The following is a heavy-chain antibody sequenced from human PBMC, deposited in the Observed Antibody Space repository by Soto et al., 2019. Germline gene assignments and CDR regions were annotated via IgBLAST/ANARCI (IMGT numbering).Heavy chain of an antibody. V-gene: IGHV1-8*01. CDR3: ASWDSSGGYGTYYYYGTDV. D-gene: IGHD6-19*01. Sequence: QVQLVQSGAEVKKPGASVKVSCKASGYTFTSYDINWVRQATGQGLEWMGWMNPNSGNTGYAQKFQGRVTMTRNTSISTAYMELSSLGSKDTAVYYCASWDSSGGYGTYYYYGTDVWGQGTTVTVAS. CDR2: MNPNSGNT. J-gene: IGHJ6*02. CDR1: GYTFTSYD.